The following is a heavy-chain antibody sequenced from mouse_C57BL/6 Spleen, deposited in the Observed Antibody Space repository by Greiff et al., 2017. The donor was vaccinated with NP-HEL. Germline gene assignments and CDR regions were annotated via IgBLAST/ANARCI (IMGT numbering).Heavy chain of an antibody. J-gene: IGHJ1*03. Sequence: QVQLQQSGAELVKPGASVKISCKASGYAFSSYWMNWVKQRPGKGLEWIGQIYPGDGDTNYNGKFKGKATLTADKSSSTAYMQLSSLTSEDSAVYFCARRGTVVALDWYFDVWGTGTTVTVSS. D-gene: IGHD1-1*01. CDR1: GYAFSSYW. CDR2: IYPGDGDT. V-gene: IGHV1-80*01. CDR3: ARRGTVVALDWYFDV.